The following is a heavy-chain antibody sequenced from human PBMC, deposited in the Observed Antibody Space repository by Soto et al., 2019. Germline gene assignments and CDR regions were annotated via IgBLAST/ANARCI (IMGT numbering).Heavy chain of an antibody. CDR3: ARDPVGVTHFDY. CDR2: IYYMGRT. Sequence: PSETLSLTCTVDSISTYYWNLIRQPPGKGLEWIGYIYYMGRTNYNSSLKSRVSMSIDTSKNQFSLKLSSVTAADTAIYYCARDPVGVTHFDYWGQGAPVTVSS. V-gene: IGHV4-59*01. CDR1: SISTYY. J-gene: IGHJ4*02. D-gene: IGHD1-26*01.